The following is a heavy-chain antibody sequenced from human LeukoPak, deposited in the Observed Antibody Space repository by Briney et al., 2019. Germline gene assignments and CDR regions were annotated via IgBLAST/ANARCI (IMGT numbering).Heavy chain of an antibody. CDR3: GNPNPGYCSGGSCKRAYYFDS. V-gene: IGHV3-33*06. Sequence: PGRSLRLSCAASGFTFSSYSMHWVRQAPRKGLEWVAVIWYDGSNKYYADSVKGRFTISRDNSKNTLYLQMNSLRAADTAVYYCGNPNPGYCSGGSCKRAYYFDSWGEGTLVTVSS. CDR1: GFTFSSYS. D-gene: IGHD2-15*01. CDR2: IWYDGSNK. J-gene: IGHJ4*02.